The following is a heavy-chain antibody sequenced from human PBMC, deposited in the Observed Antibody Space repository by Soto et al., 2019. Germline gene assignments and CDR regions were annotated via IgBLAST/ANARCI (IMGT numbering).Heavy chain of an antibody. D-gene: IGHD3-10*01. CDR3: ARSGPLWFGELYYLDY. J-gene: IGHJ4*02. CDR1: GVSISSGGYY. Sequence: QVQLQESGPGLVKPSQTLSLTCTVSGVSISSGGYYWSWIRQHPGKGLEWIGYIYYSGSTYYNPSLWSRVTISVDTSKNQFSLKLSSVTAADTAVYYWARSGPLWFGELYYLDYWGQGPLVTVSS. V-gene: IGHV4-31*03. CDR2: IYYSGST.